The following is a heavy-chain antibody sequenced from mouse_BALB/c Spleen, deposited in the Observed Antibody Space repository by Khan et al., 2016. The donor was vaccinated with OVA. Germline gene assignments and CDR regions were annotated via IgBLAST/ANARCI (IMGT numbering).Heavy chain of an antibody. CDR1: GFTFSSYG. J-gene: IGHJ4*01. V-gene: IGHV5-6*01. Sequence: EVQLVESGGDLVKPGGSLKLSCAASGFTFSSYGMSWVRQTPDKRLEWVAAISSGGSYTYYPDSLKGRFTISRDNAKNTLYLQMSSLKSEDTAMYYCARQPGYYEGSAMDYWGQGTSDTVSS. CDR3: ARQPGYYEGSAMDY. D-gene: IGHD2-3*01. CDR2: ISSGGSYT.